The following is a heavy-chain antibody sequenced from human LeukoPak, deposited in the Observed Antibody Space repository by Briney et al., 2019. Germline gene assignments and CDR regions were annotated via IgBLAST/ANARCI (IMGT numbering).Heavy chain of an antibody. CDR3: ARVSPGIAVAVDY. V-gene: IGHV4-59*01. CDR2: IYYSGST. Sequence: SETLSLTCTVSGGSISSYYWSWIRQPPGKGLEWIGYIYYSGSTNYNPSLKSRVTISVDTSKNQFSLKLSSVTAADTAVYYCARVSPGIAVAVDYWGQGTLVTVSS. CDR1: GGSISSYY. D-gene: IGHD6-19*01. J-gene: IGHJ4*02.